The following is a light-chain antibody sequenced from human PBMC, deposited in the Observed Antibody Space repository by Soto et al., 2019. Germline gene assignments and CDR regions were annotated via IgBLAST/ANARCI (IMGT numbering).Light chain of an antibody. Sequence: DIELTQSPASLSSSVGERVTITCRASQSVSSYLTWYQQKPGKAPRLLIYDESSWQTGVPSRFSGSGSGTDFTLTISSLQPEDFATYYCQQSSSTPLTFGQGTKVEI. CDR2: DES. CDR3: QQSSSTPLT. V-gene: IGKV1-39*01. J-gene: IGKJ1*01. CDR1: QSVSSY.